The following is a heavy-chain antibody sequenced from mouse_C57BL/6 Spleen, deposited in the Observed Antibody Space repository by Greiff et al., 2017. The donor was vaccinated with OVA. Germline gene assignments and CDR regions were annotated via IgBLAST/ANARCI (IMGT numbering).Heavy chain of an antibody. CDR3: TKGVYYGYEGDY. CDR2: IDPENGDT. J-gene: IGHJ2*01. V-gene: IGHV14-4*01. Sequence: EVKLMESGAELVRPGASVKLSCTASGFNIKDDYMHWVKQRPEQGLEWIGWIDPENGDTEYASKFQGKATITADTSSNTAYLQLSSLTSEDTAVYYCTKGVYYGYEGDYWGQGTTLTVSS. CDR1: GFNIKDDY. D-gene: IGHD2-2*01.